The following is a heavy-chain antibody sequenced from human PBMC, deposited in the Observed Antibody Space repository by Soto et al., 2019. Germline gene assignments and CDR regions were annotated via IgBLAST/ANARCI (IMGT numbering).Heavy chain of an antibody. CDR3: ARVIAEAVPHDAFEI. D-gene: IGHD6-13*01. J-gene: IGHJ3*02. CDR1: GYTFTSYY. V-gene: IGHV1-46*03. CDR2: INPSGGST. Sequence: ASVKVSCKASGYTFTSYYMHWVRPAPGQGLELMGIINPSGGSTSYAQKFQGRVTMTRDTSTSTVYMELSSLRSEDTAVYYCARVIAEAVPHDAFEIWGQGTMVTVSS.